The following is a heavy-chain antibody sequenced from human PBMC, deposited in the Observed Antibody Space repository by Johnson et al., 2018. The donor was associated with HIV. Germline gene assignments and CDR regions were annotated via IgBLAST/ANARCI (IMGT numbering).Heavy chain of an antibody. CDR3: AKERRAPRAFDI. Sequence: VQLVESGGGLVKPGGSLRLSCAASGFIFHEYGMTWVRQAPGKGLEWVSGINWTGGSTGYADSVKGRFTISRDNSKSTLYLQMNSLRPEDTAVYYCAKERRAPRAFDIWGQGTMVTVSS. J-gene: IGHJ3*02. D-gene: IGHD1-26*01. CDR2: INWTGGST. V-gene: IGHV3-20*04. CDR1: GFIFHEYG.